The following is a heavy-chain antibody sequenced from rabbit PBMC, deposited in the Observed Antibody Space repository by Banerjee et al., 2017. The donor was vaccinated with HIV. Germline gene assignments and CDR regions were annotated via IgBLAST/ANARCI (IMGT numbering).Heavy chain of an antibody. CDR2: INTGSSGST. CDR3: ARTPSSTFSYGMDL. Sequence: QEQLVESGGGLVQPEGSLTLPCTASGFSFSSSYWICWVRQAPGKGLEWIACINTGSSGSTYYASWAKGRFTISKTSSTTVTLQMTSLTAADTATYFCARTPSSTFSYGMDLWGPGTLVTVS. V-gene: IGHV1S45*01. D-gene: IGHD1-1*01. CDR1: GFSFSSSYW. J-gene: IGHJ6*01.